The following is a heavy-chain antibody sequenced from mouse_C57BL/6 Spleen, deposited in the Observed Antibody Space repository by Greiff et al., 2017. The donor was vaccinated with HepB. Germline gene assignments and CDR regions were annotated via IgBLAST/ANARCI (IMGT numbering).Heavy chain of an antibody. J-gene: IGHJ2*01. CDR2: IDPSDSYT. V-gene: IGHV1-59*01. D-gene: IGHD1-1*01. CDR1: GYTFTSYC. CDR3: AKTTVVARENYFDY. Sequence: QVQLQQPGAELVRPGTSVKLSCKASGYTFTSYCMHWVKQRPGQGLEWIGVIDPSDSYTNYNQKFKGKATLTVDTSSSTAYMQLSSLTSEDSAVYYCAKTTVVARENYFDYWGQGTTLTVSS.